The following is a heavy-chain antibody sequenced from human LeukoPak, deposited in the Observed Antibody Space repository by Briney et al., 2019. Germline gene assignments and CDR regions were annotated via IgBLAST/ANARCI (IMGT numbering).Heavy chain of an antibody. CDR1: GGAISSSSYY. Sequence: PSETLSLTCTVSGGAISSSSYYWGWVRQPPGKVLQRNERNYYSGSTYYSPSLKGRVTISVDTSKNQFSLKLSSVTAADTAVYYCARQQAGILGPNWFDPWGQGTLVTVSS. CDR3: ARQQAGILGPNWFDP. V-gene: IGHV4-39*01. CDR2: NYYSGST. J-gene: IGHJ5*02. D-gene: IGHD6-13*01.